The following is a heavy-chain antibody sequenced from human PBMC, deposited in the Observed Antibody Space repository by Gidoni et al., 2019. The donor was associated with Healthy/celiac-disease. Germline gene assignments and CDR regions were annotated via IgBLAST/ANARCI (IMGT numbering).Heavy chain of an antibody. CDR3: ARVLRRYDFWSGYRIFDY. CDR1: GGSFSGYY. Sequence: QVQLQQWGAGLLKPSETLSLTCAVYGGSFSGYYWSWIRQPPGKGLEWIGEINHSGSTNYNPSLKSRVTISVDTSKNQFSLKLSSVTAADTAVYYCARVLRRYDFWSGYRIFDYWGQGTLVTVSS. V-gene: IGHV4-34*01. CDR2: INHSGST. J-gene: IGHJ4*02. D-gene: IGHD3-3*01.